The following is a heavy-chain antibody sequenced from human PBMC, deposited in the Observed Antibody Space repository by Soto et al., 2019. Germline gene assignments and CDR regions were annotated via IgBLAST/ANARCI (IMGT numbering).Heavy chain of an antibody. Sequence: QAPGKGLEWVGRIKSKTDGGTTDYAAPVKGRFTISRDDSKNTLYLQMNSLKTEDTAVYYCTTDESYDILTGYYYGMDVWGQGTTVTVSS. J-gene: IGHJ6*02. D-gene: IGHD3-9*01. CDR2: IKSKTDGGTT. CDR3: TTDESYDILTGYYYGMDV. V-gene: IGHV3-15*01.